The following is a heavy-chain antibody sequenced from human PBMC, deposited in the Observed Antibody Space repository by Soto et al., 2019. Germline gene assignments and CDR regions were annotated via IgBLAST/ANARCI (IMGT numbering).Heavy chain of an antibody. Sequence: RGESLKISCKGSGYSFTSYWIGWVRQMPGKGLEWMGIIYPGDSDTRYSPSFQGQVTISADKSISTAYLQWSSLKASDTAMYYCARRQGKWFGEDYGMDVWGQGTTVTVSS. CDR3: ARRQGKWFGEDYGMDV. CDR1: GYSFTSYW. CDR2: IYPGDSDT. V-gene: IGHV5-51*01. J-gene: IGHJ6*02. D-gene: IGHD3-10*01.